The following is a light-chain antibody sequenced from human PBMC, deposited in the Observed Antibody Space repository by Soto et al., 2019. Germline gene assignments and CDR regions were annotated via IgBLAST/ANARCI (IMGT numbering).Light chain of an antibody. CDR1: QSVGSD. J-gene: IGKJ4*01. Sequence: EILLTQSPATLSLSPGERATLSCRASQSVGSDLAWYQQTPGQAPRLLIYDASNRATDIPARFSGSGSGTDFTLTISSLEPEDFAVYYCQQRSSWPRLTFGGGTKVEIK. CDR2: DAS. CDR3: QQRSSWPRLT. V-gene: IGKV3-11*01.